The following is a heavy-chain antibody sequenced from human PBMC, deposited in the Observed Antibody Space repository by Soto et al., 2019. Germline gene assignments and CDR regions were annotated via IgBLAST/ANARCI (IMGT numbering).Heavy chain of an antibody. CDR1: GGSISYNSYY. CDR2: IFYTGTT. D-gene: IGHD2-2*01. CDR3: ARLVVVAPVANA. V-gene: IGHV4-39*02. Sequence: QLKLQESGPGLVKPSETLSLTCSVSGGSISYNSYYWGWIRQPPGKGLEWVGGIFYTGTTYYSPSLKDRVTISVDTSKNSFSLNLTAVTAADTAVYFCARLVVVAPVANAWGQGTLVTVSS. J-gene: IGHJ5*02.